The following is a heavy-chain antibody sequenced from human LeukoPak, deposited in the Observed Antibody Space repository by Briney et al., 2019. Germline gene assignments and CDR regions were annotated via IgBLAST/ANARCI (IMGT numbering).Heavy chain of an antibody. V-gene: IGHV1-46*01. CDR1: GYTFTSYY. CDR2: INPSGGST. Sequence: GASVKVSCKASGYTFTSYYMHWARQAPGQGLEWMGIINPSGGSTSYAQKFQGRVTMTRDMSTSTVYMELSSLRSEDTAVYYCARASEYYYDSSGYSRGAYYFDYWGQGTLVTVSS. J-gene: IGHJ4*02. CDR3: ARASEYYYDSSGYSRGAYYFDY. D-gene: IGHD3-22*01.